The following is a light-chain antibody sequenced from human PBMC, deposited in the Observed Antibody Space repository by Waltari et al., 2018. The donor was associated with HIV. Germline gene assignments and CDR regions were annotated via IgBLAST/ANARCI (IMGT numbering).Light chain of an antibody. V-gene: IGLV2-23*02. J-gene: IGLJ3*02. CDR1: SSGIGCYNL. CDR3: CSYAGSSSLWM. CDR2: EVT. Sequence: QSALTQPASVSGSPGQSITISCTGTSSGIGCYNLVSWYQHHPGKAPKLLIYEVTKRPSGVSSRFSGSKSGNTASLTISGLQAEDEGDYYCCSYAGSSSLWMFGGGTKLTVL.